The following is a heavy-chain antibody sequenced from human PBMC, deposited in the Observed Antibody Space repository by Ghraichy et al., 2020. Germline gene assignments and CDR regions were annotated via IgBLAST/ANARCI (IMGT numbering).Heavy chain of an antibody. Sequence: SAYNGNTNYAQKFQGRFTMTTDTSTSTAYMELRSLRSDDTAVYYCARDLMGNYDFWSRYYKFDYWGQGTRVTV. V-gene: IGHV1-18*01. J-gene: IGHJ4*02. CDR3: ARDLMGNYDFWSRYYKFDY. CDR2: SAYNGNT. D-gene: IGHD3-3*01.